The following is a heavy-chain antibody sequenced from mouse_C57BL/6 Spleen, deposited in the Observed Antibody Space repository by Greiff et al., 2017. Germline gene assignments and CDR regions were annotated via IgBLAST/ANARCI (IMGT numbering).Heavy chain of an antibody. CDR3: ARQVYGSSFYFDY. J-gene: IGHJ2*01. CDR1: GFTFSDYG. CDR2: ISSGSSTI. Sequence: EVQLVESGGGLVKPGGSLKLSCAASGFTFSDYGMHWVRQAPEKGLEWVAYISSGSSTIYYADTVKGRFTISRDNAKNTLFLQMTILRSEDTAMYYCARQVYGSSFYFDYWGQGTTLTVSS. D-gene: IGHD1-1*01. V-gene: IGHV5-17*01.